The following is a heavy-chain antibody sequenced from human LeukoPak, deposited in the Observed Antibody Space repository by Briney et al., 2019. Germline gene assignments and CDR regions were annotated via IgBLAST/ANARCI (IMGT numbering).Heavy chain of an antibody. V-gene: IGHV3-48*03. CDR1: GFTFSSYE. CDR2: ISSSGSTI. D-gene: IGHD5-18*01. J-gene: IGHJ5*02. Sequence: PGGSLRLSCAASGFTFSSYEMNWVRQAPGKGLEWVSYISSSGSTIYYADSVKGRFTISRDNAKNSLYLQMNSLRAEDTAVYYCARDGYSYGYGGANWFDPWGQGTLVTVSS. CDR3: ARDGYSYGYGGANWFDP.